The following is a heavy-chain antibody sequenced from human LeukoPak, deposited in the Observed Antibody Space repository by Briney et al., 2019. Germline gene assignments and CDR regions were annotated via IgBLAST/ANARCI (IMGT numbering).Heavy chain of an antibody. V-gene: IGHV4-59*08. J-gene: IGHJ5*02. CDR1: GGSISSYY. CDR3: ARREGYP. Sequence: SETLSLTCTVSGGSISSYYWSWIRQPPGKGLEWIGSIYYSGSTYYNPSLKSRVTISVDTSKNQFSLKLSSVTAADTAVYYCARREGYPWGQGTLVTVSS. CDR2: IYYSGST.